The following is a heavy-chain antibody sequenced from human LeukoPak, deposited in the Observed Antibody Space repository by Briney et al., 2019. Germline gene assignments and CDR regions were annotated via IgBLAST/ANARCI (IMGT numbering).Heavy chain of an antibody. CDR3: AGGWELLIPNY. CDR1: GGTFISYA. D-gene: IGHD1-26*01. V-gene: IGHV1-69*05. J-gene: IGHJ4*02. Sequence: SVKVSCKASGGTFISYAISWVRQAPGQGPEWMGGIIPIFGTRNYARKFQGRVTITTDESTSTAYMELSSLRSEDTAVYYCAGGWELLIPNYWGQGTLVTVSS. CDR2: IIPIFGTR.